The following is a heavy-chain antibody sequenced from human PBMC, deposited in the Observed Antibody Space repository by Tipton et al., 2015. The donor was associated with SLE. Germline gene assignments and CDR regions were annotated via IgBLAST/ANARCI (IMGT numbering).Heavy chain of an antibody. Sequence: TLSLTCTVSGGSISSGSYYWSWIRQPAGKGLEWIGRIYTSGSTNYNPSLKSRVTISVDTSKNQFSLKLSSVPAADTAVYYCARVVDYDFWSGYDDAFDIWGQGTMVTVSS. D-gene: IGHD3-3*01. CDR1: GGSISSGSYY. CDR3: ARVVDYDFWSGYDDAFDI. CDR2: IYTSGST. J-gene: IGHJ3*02. V-gene: IGHV4-61*02.